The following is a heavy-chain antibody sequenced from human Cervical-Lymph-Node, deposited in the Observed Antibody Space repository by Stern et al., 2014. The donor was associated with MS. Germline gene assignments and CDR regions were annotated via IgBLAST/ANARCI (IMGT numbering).Heavy chain of an antibody. Sequence: VQLGQSGGGLAQPGGSLRLSCAASGLTVSSNYMTWVRQAPGKGLEWVSLIYAGSITHYADSVKGRFTISRDNSENILYLQMNSLRVEDTAGYYCTREMAARRFDPWGQGTLVIVSS. D-gene: IGHD6-6*01. V-gene: IGHV3-66*01. CDR2: IYAGSIT. CDR3: TREMAARRFDP. CDR1: GLTVSSNY. J-gene: IGHJ5*02.